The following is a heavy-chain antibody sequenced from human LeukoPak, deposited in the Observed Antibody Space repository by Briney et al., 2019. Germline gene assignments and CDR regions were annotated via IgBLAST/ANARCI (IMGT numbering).Heavy chain of an antibody. V-gene: IGHV3-74*03. Sequence: GGSLRLSCAASGFIFTDYWMHWVRQAPGKELVWVARIRGDGRVTTYADSVKGRFTISRDNAMNTVFLQMKSLRADDTGTYYCARFYFPEEHDRAWYEAHWGQGVLVTVSS. D-gene: IGHD6-19*01. J-gene: IGHJ4*02. CDR3: ARFYFPEEHDRAWYEAH. CDR1: GFIFTDYW. CDR2: IRGDGRVT.